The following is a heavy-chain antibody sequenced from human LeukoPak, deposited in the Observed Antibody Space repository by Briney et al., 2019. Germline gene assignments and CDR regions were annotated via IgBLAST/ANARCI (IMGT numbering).Heavy chain of an antibody. CDR1: GFTFDDYA. J-gene: IGHJ3*02. Sequence: PGGSLRLSCAASGFTFDDYAMHWVRQAPGKGLEWVSGISWNSGNIGYADPVKGRFTISRDNAKNSLYLQMNSLRAEDTALYYCAKAHGYRAYDAIDIWGQGTMVTVSS. D-gene: IGHD5-24*01. CDR3: AKAHGYRAYDAIDI. V-gene: IGHV3-9*01. CDR2: ISWNSGNI.